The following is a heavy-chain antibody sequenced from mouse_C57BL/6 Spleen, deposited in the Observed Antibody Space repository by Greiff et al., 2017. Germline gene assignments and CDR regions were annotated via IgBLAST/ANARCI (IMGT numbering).Heavy chain of an antibody. V-gene: IGHV1-42*01. J-gene: IGHJ2*01. Sequence: VQLQQSGPELVKPGASVKISCKASGYSFTGYYMNWVKQSPETSLEWIGELNPSTGGTTYNQKFTAKATLTVDKSSSTAYMQLKSLTSEDSAVYYCARDHYGSSHFDYWGQGTTLTVSS. CDR3: ARDHYGSSHFDY. CDR2: LNPSTGGT. D-gene: IGHD1-1*01. CDR1: GYSFTGYY.